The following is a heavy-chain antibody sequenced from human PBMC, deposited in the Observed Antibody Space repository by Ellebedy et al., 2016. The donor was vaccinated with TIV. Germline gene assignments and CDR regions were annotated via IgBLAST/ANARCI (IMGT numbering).Heavy chain of an antibody. D-gene: IGHD5-18*01. Sequence: ASVKVSCKASGYTFTSYGISWVRQAPGQGLEWMGWISAYNGNTNYAQKLQGRVTMTTDTSTSTAYMELRSLRSDDTAVYYCATCGYGRLPLYGMDVWGQGTLVTVSS. CDR1: GYTFTSYG. V-gene: IGHV1-18*01. CDR2: ISAYNGNT. CDR3: ATCGYGRLPLYGMDV. J-gene: IGHJ6*02.